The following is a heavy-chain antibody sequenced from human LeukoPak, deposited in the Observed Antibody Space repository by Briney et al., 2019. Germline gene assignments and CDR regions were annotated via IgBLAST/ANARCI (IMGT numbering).Heavy chain of an antibody. CDR1: GGSISSYY. V-gene: IGHV4-4*07. CDR2: IYTSGST. Sequence: SETLSLTCTVSGGSISSYYWSWIRQPAGKGLEWIGRIYTSGSTNYNPSLKSRVTMSVDTSKNQFSLKLSSVTAADTAVYYCARGGTYYYDSMGAGDWFDPWGQGTLVTVSS. D-gene: IGHD3-22*01. CDR3: ARGGTYYYDSMGAGDWFDP. J-gene: IGHJ5*02.